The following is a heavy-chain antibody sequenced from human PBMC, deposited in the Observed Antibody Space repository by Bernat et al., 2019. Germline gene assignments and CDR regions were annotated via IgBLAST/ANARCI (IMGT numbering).Heavy chain of an antibody. V-gene: IGHV3-43*02. CDR2: ISGDGGST. CDR1: GFTFDDYA. D-gene: IGHD1-26*01. Sequence: EVQLVESGGGVVQPGGSLRLSCAASGFTFDDYAMHWVRPAPGKGLEWVSLISGDGGSTYYADSVKGRFTISRDNSKNSLYLQMNSLRTEDTALYYCAKVGASLDLLQKDYYYGMDVWGQGTTVTVSS. J-gene: IGHJ6*02. CDR3: AKVGASLDLLQKDYYYGMDV.